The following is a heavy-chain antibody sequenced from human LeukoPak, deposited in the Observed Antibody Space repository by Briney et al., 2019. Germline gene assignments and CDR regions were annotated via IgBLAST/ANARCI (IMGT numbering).Heavy chain of an antibody. CDR2: INYSGGST. J-gene: IGHJ5*02. V-gene: IGHV3-23*01. CDR1: GFTFSNDP. Sequence: GGSLRLSRAASGFTFSNDPMSWVRQTPGKGLEWVSTINYSGGSTYYADSVKGRFTISRDNSKNTLYLQMNSLRAEDTAVYYCAKDLQGSYSYNWFDPWGQGTLVTVSS. D-gene: IGHD1-26*01. CDR3: AKDLQGSYSYNWFDP.